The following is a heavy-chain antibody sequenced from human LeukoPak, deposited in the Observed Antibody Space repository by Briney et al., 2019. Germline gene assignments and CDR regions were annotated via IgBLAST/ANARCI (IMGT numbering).Heavy chain of an antibody. CDR1: GFTFSSYS. CDR2: ISSSSSYI. CDR3: ARDLREYCSSTSCPNWYFDL. D-gene: IGHD2-2*01. Sequence: GGSLRLSCAASGFTFSSYSMNWVRQAPGKGLEWVSSISSSSSYIYYADSVKGRFTISRDNAKNSLYLQMNSLRAEDTAVYCCARDLREYCSSTSCPNWYFDLWGRGTLVTVSS. V-gene: IGHV3-21*01. J-gene: IGHJ2*01.